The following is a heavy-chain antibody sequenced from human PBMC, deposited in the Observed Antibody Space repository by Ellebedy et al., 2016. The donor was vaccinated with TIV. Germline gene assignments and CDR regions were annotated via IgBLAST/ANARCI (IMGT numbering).Heavy chain of an antibody. CDR2: FDPEDGET. Sequence: AASVKVSCKVSGYTLTELSMHWVRQAPGKGLEWMGGFDPEDGETSYAQKFQGRVTMTEDTSTDTAYMELSSLRSEDTAVYYCATEAFRYYDILTGYGNFDYWGQGTLVTVSS. CDR1: GYTLTELS. V-gene: IGHV1-24*01. CDR3: ATEAFRYYDILTGYGNFDY. J-gene: IGHJ4*02. D-gene: IGHD3-9*01.